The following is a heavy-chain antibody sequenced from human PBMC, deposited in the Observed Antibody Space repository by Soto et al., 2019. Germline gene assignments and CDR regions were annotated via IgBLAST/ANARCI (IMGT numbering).Heavy chain of an antibody. J-gene: IGHJ6*02. V-gene: IGHV4-59*01. CDR3: AREDFWSGYYMDV. D-gene: IGHD3-3*01. CDR2: IYYSGST. Sequence: SETLSLTCTVSGGSISSYYWSWIRQPPGKGLEWIGYIYYSGSTNYNPSLKSRVTISVDTSKNQFSLKLSSVTAADTAVYYCAREDFWSGYYMDVWGQGTTVTVSS. CDR1: GGSISSYY.